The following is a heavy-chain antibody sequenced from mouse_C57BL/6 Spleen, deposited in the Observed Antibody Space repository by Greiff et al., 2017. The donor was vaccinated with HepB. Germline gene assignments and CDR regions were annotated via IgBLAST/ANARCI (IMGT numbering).Heavy chain of an antibody. CDR3: AIIGYDGGTAWFAY. Sequence: QVQLQQSGPGLVQPSQSLSITCTVSGFSLTSYGVHWVRQSPGKGLEWLGVIWRGGSTDYNAAFMSRLSITKDNSTSQVFFKMNSLQADDTAIYYCAIIGYDGGTAWFAYWGQGTLVTVSA. CDR1: GFSLTSYG. J-gene: IGHJ3*01. D-gene: IGHD2-2*01. CDR2: IWRGGST. V-gene: IGHV2-5*01.